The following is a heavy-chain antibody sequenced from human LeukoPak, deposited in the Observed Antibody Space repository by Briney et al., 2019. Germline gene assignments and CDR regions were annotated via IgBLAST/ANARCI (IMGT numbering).Heavy chain of an antibody. CDR1: GFTFSSYD. Sequence: GGSLRLSCAASGFTFSSYDMHWVRQATGKGLEWVSAIGTAGDTYYPGSVKGRFTISRENAKNSLYLQMNSLRAGDTAMYYCARGWPRSYFDYWGQGTLVTVSS. CDR3: ARGWPRSYFDY. D-gene: IGHD5-24*01. V-gene: IGHV3-13*01. J-gene: IGHJ4*02. CDR2: IGTAGDT.